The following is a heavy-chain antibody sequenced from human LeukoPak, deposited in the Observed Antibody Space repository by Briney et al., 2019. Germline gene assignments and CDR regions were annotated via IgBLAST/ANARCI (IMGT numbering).Heavy chain of an antibody. Sequence: GGSLRLSCAASGFTFSNYGIHWVRQAPGKGLEWVTLIRSDGSDKYYADSVKGRFTISRDNSRNTLYLQMDSLRAEDTAVYYWAREVGICSGGSCYFRFDFWGQGTLVTVSS. V-gene: IGHV3-30*02. CDR2: IRSDGSDK. CDR3: AREVGICSGGSCYFRFDF. CDR1: GFTFSNYG. J-gene: IGHJ4*02. D-gene: IGHD2-15*01.